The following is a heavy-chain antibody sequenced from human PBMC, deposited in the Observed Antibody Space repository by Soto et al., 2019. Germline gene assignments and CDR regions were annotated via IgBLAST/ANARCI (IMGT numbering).Heavy chain of an antibody. V-gene: IGHV3-15*07. J-gene: IGHJ6*02. CDR1: GFTFSNAW. CDR2: IKSKTDGGTT. D-gene: IGHD6-13*01. Sequence: GGSLRLSCAASGFTFSNAWMNWVRQAPGKGLEWVGRIKSKTDGGTTDYAAPVKGRFTISREDSKNTLYLQMNSLKTEDTAVYYCTTAAAAGLFQSDYYYYGMDVCGQGTTVLGSS. CDR3: TTAAAAGLFQSDYYYYGMDV.